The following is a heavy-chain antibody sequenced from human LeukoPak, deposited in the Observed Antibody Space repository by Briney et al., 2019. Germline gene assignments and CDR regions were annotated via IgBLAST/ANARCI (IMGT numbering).Heavy chain of an antibody. CDR1: GFTFSTYW. CDR3: AGDRMALGDY. CDR2: MNSYGSIT. V-gene: IGHV3-74*01. D-gene: IGHD2-8*01. J-gene: IGHJ4*02. Sequence: GGSLRLSCAASGFTFSTYWMHWVVQAPGKGLVGFSRMNSYGSITCYAASVKGRFTISRDNAKNTLYLQMTSMRAEDAAVYYCAGDRMALGDYWGQGTLVTVSS.